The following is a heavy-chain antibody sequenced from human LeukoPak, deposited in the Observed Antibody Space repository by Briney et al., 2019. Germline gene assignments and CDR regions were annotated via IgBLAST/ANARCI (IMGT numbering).Heavy chain of an antibody. J-gene: IGHJ4*02. D-gene: IGHD5-24*01. V-gene: IGHV1-2*02. Sequence: ASVKVSCKASAYTFTDYFMYWVRQAPGQGLEWMGRINPNIGDTNYAQKFQGRVTMTRDTSVSTAYMELSRLRSDDTAVYYCARLGVEMATIEGLSDPFDYWGQGTLVTVSS. CDR2: INPNIGDT. CDR3: ARLGVEMATIEGLSDPFDY. CDR1: AYTFTDYF.